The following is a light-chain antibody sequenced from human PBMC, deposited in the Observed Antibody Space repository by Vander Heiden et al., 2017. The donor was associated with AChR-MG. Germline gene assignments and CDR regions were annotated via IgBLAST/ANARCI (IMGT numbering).Light chain of an antibody. CDR3: YSADSSGTYWV. CDR2: EDT. Sequence: SYELTQPPSVSVSPGQTARITCSGDALPKKNAYWYQQKSGQAPVLVIYEDTKRPSGIPDRFSGSSSGTMATLTISGAQVQDEADYYCYSADSSGTYWVFGGGTKLTVL. V-gene: IGLV3-10*01. J-gene: IGLJ3*02. CDR1: ALPKKN.